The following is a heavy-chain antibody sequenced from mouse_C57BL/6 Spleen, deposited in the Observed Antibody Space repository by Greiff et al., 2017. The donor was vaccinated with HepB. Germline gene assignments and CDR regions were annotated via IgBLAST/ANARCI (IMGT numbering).Heavy chain of an antibody. D-gene: IGHD1-1*01. CDR1: GYTFTDYY. J-gene: IGHJ2*01. V-gene: IGHV1-19*01. Sequence: VQLQQSGPVLVKPGASVKMSCKASGYTFTDYYMNWVKQSHGKSLEWIGVINPYNGGTSYNQKFKGKATLTVDKSSSTAYMELNSLTSEDSAVYYCAREITTVGDVDYWGQGTTLTVSS. CDR2: INPYNGGT. CDR3: AREITTVGDVDY.